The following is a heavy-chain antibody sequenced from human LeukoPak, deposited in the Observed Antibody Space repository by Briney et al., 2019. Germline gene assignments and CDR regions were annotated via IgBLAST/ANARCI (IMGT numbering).Heavy chain of an antibody. Sequence: SETLSLTCAVSGGSISSYYWSWIRQPPGKGLEWIGYIYYSGTTNYNPSLKSRVTISADTSKNQFSLKLSSVTAADTAVYYCARGVYIAAAQYGYWGQGTLVTVSS. CDR1: GGSISSYY. CDR2: IYYSGTT. CDR3: ARGVYIAAAQYGY. J-gene: IGHJ4*02. V-gene: IGHV4-59*01. D-gene: IGHD6-13*01.